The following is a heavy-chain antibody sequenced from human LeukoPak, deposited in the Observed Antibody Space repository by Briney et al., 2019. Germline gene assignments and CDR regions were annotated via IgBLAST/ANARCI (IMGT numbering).Heavy chain of an antibody. Sequence: PSETLSLTCAVYGGSFSGYYWSWIRQPPGKGLEWIGEINHSGSTNYNPSLKSRVTISVDTSKNQFSLKLSSVTAADTAVYYCARGDYGSGSYYIGWFDPWGQGTLVTVSS. D-gene: IGHD3-10*01. V-gene: IGHV4-34*01. J-gene: IGHJ5*02. CDR2: INHSGST. CDR3: ARGDYGSGSYYIGWFDP. CDR1: GGSFSGYY.